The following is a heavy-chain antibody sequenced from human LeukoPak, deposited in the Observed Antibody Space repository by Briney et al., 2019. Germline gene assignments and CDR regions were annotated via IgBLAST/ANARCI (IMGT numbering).Heavy chain of an antibody. V-gene: IGHV1-8*03. Sequence: ASVKVSCKASGYTFTSYDINWVRQATGQGLEWMGWMNPNSGNTGYAQKFQGRVTITRNTSISTAYMELSSLRSDDTAVYYCVRTNYYGSRREVNWFDPWGKENRVSVFS. J-gene: IGHJ5*02. CDR1: GYTFTSYD. CDR2: MNPNSGNT. D-gene: IGHD3-10*01. CDR3: VRTNYYGSRREVNWFDP.